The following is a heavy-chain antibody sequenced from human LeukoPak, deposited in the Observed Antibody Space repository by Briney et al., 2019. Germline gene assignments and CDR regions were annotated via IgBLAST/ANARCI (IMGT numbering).Heavy chain of an antibody. Sequence: VASVTVSFTASGYTFTVYYMHWVRQAPGQGLEWMGWINPNSGGTNYAQKFQGRVTMTRDTSISTAYMELSRLRSDDTAVYYCARDQLGAAAGTDYWGQGTLVTVSS. CDR2: INPNSGGT. D-gene: IGHD6-13*01. CDR1: GYTFTVYY. V-gene: IGHV1-2*02. J-gene: IGHJ4*02. CDR3: ARDQLGAAAGTDY.